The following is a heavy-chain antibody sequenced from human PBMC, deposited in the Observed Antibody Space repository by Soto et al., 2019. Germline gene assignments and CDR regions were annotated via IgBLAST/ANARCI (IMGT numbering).Heavy chain of an antibody. Sequence: LRLSFAASGFTFSSYGMHWVRQAPGKGLEWVAVISYDGSNKYYADSVKGRFTISRDNSKNTLYLQMNSLRAEDTAVYYCAKSLYYYDSSVLNWGQGTLVTVSS. J-gene: IGHJ4*02. V-gene: IGHV3-30*18. CDR2: ISYDGSNK. CDR1: GFTFSSYG. D-gene: IGHD3-22*01. CDR3: AKSLYYYDSSVLN.